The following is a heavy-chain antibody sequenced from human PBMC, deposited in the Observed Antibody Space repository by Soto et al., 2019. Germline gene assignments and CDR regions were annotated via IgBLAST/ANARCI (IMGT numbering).Heavy chain of an antibody. CDR1: GFTFSSYD. V-gene: IGHV3-13*01. CDR2: IGTAGDT. CDR3: AGFAGDILTGYYGYYGMDV. J-gene: IGHJ6*02. Sequence: GGSLRLSCAASGFTFSSYDMHWVRQATGKGLEWVSAIGTAGDTYYPGSVKGRFTISREKAKNSLYLQMTSLRAGETAVYYCAGFAGDILTGYYGYYGMDVWGQGTTVTVSS. D-gene: IGHD3-9*01.